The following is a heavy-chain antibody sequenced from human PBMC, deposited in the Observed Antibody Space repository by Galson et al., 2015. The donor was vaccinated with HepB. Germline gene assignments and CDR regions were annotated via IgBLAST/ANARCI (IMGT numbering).Heavy chain of an antibody. CDR3: ARREERHSYESNGYSQHLYCGMDV. J-gene: IGHJ6*02. Sequence: SLRLSCAGSGFIFSNYGIHWVRQAPGKGLEWVAASSSDGATRGRFTISRDNSKSTVYLQMKSLTVEDTAVFYCARREERHSYESNGYSQHLYCGMDVWGQGTTVTVSS. CDR2: SSSDG. CDR1: GFIFSNYG. D-gene: IGHD3-22*01. V-gene: IGHV3-30*03.